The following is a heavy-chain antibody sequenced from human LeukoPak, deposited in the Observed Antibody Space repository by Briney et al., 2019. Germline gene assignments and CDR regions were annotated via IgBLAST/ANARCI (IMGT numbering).Heavy chain of an antibody. D-gene: IGHD4-17*01. CDR1: GFTFSSHA. Sequence: GGSLRLSCGASGFTFSSHAMTWVRQAPGKGLEWVSAISISGDTTYYADAVKGRFTISRDNSKNTVYLQMNNLRAEDTAVYYCANEIRPNDYWGQGTLVTVSS. CDR2: ISISGDTT. CDR3: ANEIRPNDY. J-gene: IGHJ4*02. V-gene: IGHV3-23*01.